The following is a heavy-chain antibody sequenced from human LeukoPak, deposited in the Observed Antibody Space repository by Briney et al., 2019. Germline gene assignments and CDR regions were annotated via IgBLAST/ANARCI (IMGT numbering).Heavy chain of an antibody. Sequence: ASVKVSCKASGYTFTSYDINWVRQATGQGLEWMGWMNPNSGNTGYAQKFQGRVTMTRNTSISTAYMELSSLRSEDTAVHYCASPTYYYDSSGYSLEYWGQGTLVTVSS. J-gene: IGHJ4*02. V-gene: IGHV1-8*01. CDR3: ASPTYYYDSSGYSLEY. D-gene: IGHD3-22*01. CDR2: MNPNSGNT. CDR1: GYTFTSYD.